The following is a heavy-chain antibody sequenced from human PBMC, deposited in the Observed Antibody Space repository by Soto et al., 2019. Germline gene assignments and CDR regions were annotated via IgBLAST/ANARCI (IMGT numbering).Heavy chain of an antibody. V-gene: IGHV4-4*02. D-gene: IGHD2-21*01. CDR2: IYHSGST. J-gene: IGHJ6*02. CDR3: ARDRVRRDNKPYGMDV. CDR1: NASISSRKW. Sequence: SETLSLTCTVSNASISSRKWWTWVRQTPGKGLEWIGEIYHSGSTNYNPSLKSRVTISVDTSKNQFSLKLSSVTAADTAVYYCARDRVRRDNKPYGMDVWGQGTTVT.